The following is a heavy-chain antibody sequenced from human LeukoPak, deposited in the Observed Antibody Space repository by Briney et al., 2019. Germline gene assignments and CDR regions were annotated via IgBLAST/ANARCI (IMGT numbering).Heavy chain of an antibody. CDR3: ARVAKVRGEPRGYYFDY. J-gene: IGHJ4*02. CDR2: VNPNSGNT. V-gene: IGHV1-8*01. Sequence: GASVKVSCKASGYTFTSYDINWVRQATGQGLEWMGWVNPNSGNTGYAQKFQGRVTMTRNTSISTAYMELSSLRSEDTAVYYCARVAKVRGEPRGYYFDYWGQGTLVTVSS. CDR1: GYTFTSYD. D-gene: IGHD3-10*01.